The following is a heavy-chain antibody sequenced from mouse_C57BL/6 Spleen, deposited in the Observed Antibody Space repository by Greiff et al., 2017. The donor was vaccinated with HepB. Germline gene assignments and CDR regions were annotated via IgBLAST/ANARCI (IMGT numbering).Heavy chain of an antibody. CDR1: GFTFSSYA. J-gene: IGHJ2*01. CDR2: ISDGGSYT. V-gene: IGHV5-4*01. Sequence: EVKVVESGGGLVKPGGSLKLSCAASGFTFSSYAMSWVRQTPEKRLEWVATISDGGSYTYYPDNLKGRFTISRDNAKNNLYLQMNHLKSEDTAMYYCAREGGKDYYFDYWGQGTTLTVSS. CDR3: AREGGKDYYFDY.